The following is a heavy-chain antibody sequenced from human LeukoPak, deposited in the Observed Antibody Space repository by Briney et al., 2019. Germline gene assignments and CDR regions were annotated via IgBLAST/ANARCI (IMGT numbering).Heavy chain of an antibody. J-gene: IGHJ5*02. V-gene: IGHV4-4*07. CDR3: ERGAFGWFDP. D-gene: IGHD1-26*01. Sequence: SETLSLSCTVSGGSISSYYRSWIRQPAGKGLEWIGRIYTSGSTNYNPSLKSRVTMSVDTSKNQFSLKLSSVTAADTAMYYSERGAFGWFDPWGQGTLVTVSS. CDR2: IYTSGST. CDR1: GGSISSYY.